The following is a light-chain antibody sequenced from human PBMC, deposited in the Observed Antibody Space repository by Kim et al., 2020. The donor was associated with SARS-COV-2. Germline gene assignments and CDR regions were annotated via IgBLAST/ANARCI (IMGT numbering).Light chain of an antibody. V-gene: IGKV3-20*01. J-gene: IGKJ1*01. CDR1: QSVSSNY. CDR3: QQYGSPAWT. CDR2: GAS. Sequence: SPGERATLSCKVSQSVSSNYLAWYQQKSGQAPRLLLYGASSRASDIPDRFSGSGSGTDFTLTISRLEPEDFAVYYCQQYGSPAWTFGQGTKVDIK.